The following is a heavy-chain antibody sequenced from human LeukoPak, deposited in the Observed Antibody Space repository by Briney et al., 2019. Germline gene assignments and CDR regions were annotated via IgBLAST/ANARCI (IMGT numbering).Heavy chain of an antibody. J-gene: IGHJ5*02. V-gene: IGHV1-2*02. CDR1: GYTFTGYY. CDR2: INPNSGGT. Sequence: GASVKVSCKASGYTFTGYYMHWVRQAPGQGLEWMGWINPNSGGTNYAQKFQGRVTMTRDTSISTAYMELSRLRSDDTAVYYCARDLNNDYWDHWFDPWGQGTLVTVSS. D-gene: IGHD4/OR15-4a*01. CDR3: ARDLNNDYWDHWFDP.